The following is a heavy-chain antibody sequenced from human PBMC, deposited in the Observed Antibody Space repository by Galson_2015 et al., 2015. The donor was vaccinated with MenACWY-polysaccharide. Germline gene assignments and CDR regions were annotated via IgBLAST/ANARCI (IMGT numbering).Heavy chain of an antibody. CDR3: ARIIARKYTFADS. D-gene: IGHD2-21*01. CDR1: GYKFTSYD. Sequence: SVKVSCKASGYKFTSYDINWVRQATGQGLEWMGWMNPNSGNTGYAQKFQGRVTTTSNSAITTAYMELRSLRSEDTAVYYCARIIARKYTFADSWGQGTLVTVSS. V-gene: IGHV1-8*01. J-gene: IGHJ4*02. CDR2: MNPNSGNT.